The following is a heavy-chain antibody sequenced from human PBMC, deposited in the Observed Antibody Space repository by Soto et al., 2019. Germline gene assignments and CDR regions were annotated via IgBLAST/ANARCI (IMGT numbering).Heavy chain of an antibody. CDR1: GGSIITRNW. D-gene: IGHD1-26*01. CDR2: VDHSGST. V-gene: IGHV4-4*02. CDR3: ARREALSGTAGAPVD. J-gene: IGHJ4*02. Sequence: QVQLQESGPGLVKASGTLSLTCTVSGGSIITRNWWSWVRQPPGKGLEWIGEVDHSGSTNYNPSLQSRVIISVDMSKNKFSQKLTLGTTADTAVYYGARREALSGTAGAPVDWGQGTLVNVSS.